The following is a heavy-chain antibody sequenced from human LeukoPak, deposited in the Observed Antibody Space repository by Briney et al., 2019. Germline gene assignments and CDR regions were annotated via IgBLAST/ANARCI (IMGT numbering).Heavy chain of an antibody. Sequence: GGSLRLSCAASGFTFSSYAMNWVRQAPGKGLEWVAGISSGDRTFHADSVKGRFTISRDNSKNTLYLQMNSLRAEDTAVYYCAKGSWIQLWSLDYWGQGTLVTVSS. CDR1: GFTFSSYA. V-gene: IGHV3-23*01. CDR3: AKGSWIQLWSLDY. J-gene: IGHJ4*02. D-gene: IGHD5-18*01. CDR2: ISSGDRT.